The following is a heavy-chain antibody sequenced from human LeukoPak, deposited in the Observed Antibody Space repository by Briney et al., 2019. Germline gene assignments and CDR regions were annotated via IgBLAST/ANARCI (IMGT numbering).Heavy chain of an antibody. CDR3: ARARAAAGVVGYYFDY. V-gene: IGHV1-18*01. CDR2: ISAYNGNT. J-gene: IGHJ4*02. CDR1: GYTFTSYG. D-gene: IGHD6-13*01. Sequence: ASVKVSCKASGYTFTSYGISWVRQAPGQGLEWMGWISAYNGNTNYAQKFQGRVTITTDESTSTAYMELSSLRSEDTAVYYCARARAAAGVVGYYFDYWGQGTLVTVSS.